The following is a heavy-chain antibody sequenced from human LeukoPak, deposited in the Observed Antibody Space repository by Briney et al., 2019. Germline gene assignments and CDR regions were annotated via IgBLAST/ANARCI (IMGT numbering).Heavy chain of an antibody. CDR2: INPNSGGT. Sequence: ASVKVSCKASGYTFTGYYMHWVRQAPGQGLEWMGWINPNSGGTNYAQKFQGRVTMTRDTSISTAYMELSRLRSDDTAVYYCARLMRYYDFWSGDYYGMDVWGQETTVTVSS. V-gene: IGHV1-2*02. CDR3: ARLMRYYDFWSGDYYGMDV. J-gene: IGHJ6*02. CDR1: GYTFTGYY. D-gene: IGHD3-3*01.